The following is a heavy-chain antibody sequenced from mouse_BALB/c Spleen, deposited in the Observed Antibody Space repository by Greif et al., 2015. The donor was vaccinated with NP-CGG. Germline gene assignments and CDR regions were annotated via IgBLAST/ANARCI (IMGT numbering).Heavy chain of an antibody. D-gene: IGHD1-1*02. CDR1: GYTFTSYW. Sequence: QVHVKQSGAELVRPEASVKLSCKASGYTFTSYWMNWVKQRPEQGLEWIGRIDPYDSETHYNQKFKDKAILTVDKSSSTAYMQLSSLTSEDSAVYYCARSWYNKAMDYWGQGTSVTVSS. CDR3: ARSWYNKAMDY. V-gene: IGHV1-52*01. CDR2: IDPYDSET. J-gene: IGHJ4*01.